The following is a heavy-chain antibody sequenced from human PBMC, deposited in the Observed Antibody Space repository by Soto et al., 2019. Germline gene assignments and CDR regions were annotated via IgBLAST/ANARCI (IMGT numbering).Heavy chain of an antibody. D-gene: IGHD6-6*01. J-gene: IGHJ6*02. CDR1: GFTFSSYG. V-gene: IGHV3-30*03. CDR3: AADSSSGTFNYGMDV. CDR2: ISYDGSNK. Sequence: QPGGSLRLSCAASGFTFSSYGMHWVRQAPGKGLEWVAVISYDGSNKYYADSVKGRFTISRDNSKNTLYLQMNSLRAEDTAVYYCAADSSSGTFNYGMDVWGQGTTVTVSS.